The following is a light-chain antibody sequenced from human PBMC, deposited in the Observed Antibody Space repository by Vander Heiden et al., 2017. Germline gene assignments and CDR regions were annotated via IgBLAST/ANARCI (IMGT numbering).Light chain of an antibody. CDR1: SSDVGSYNR. V-gene: IGLV2-18*01. CDR2: EVS. Sequence: QSALTQPPSVSGSPGQSVTISCTGPSSDVGSYNRVSWYQQPPGTAPKLMIYEVSNRPSGVPDRFSGSKSGNTASLTISGLQAEDEADDDCSLYTSSSTSVFGGGTKLTVL. J-gene: IGLJ2*01. CDR3: SLYTSSSTSV.